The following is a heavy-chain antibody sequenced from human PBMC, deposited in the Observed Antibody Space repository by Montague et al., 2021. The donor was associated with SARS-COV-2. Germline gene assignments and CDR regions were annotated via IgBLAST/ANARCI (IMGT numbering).Heavy chain of an antibody. CDR3: AGISKYSCGIYYYGMDV. CDR1: GGSISSYY. Sequence: SETLSLTCTVSGGSISSYYWSWIRQPPGKGLEWIGYIYYSGSTNYNPSLKSRVTISVDTSKNQFSLKLSSVTAADTAVYYCAGISKYSCGIYYYGMDVWGQGTTVTVSS. V-gene: IGHV4-59*01. CDR2: IYYSGST. D-gene: IGHD5-18*01. J-gene: IGHJ6*02.